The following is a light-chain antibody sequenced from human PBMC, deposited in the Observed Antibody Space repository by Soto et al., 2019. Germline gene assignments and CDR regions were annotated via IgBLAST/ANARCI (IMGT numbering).Light chain of an antibody. CDR1: ESLSYF. J-gene: IGKJ2*01. CDR3: QSYNDWPFA. V-gene: IGKV3-15*01. CDR2: GVS. Sequence: EIVLTQSPATLSVSPGERVTLSCRASESLSYFLGWYQHKPGQSPRLLIYGVSTRVAGVPSRFSGGGSATDLTLTISSLQSQDFAVYYCQSYNDWPFAFGQGTKLQI.